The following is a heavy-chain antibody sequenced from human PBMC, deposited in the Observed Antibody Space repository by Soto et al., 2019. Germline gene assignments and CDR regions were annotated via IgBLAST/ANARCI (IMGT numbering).Heavy chain of an antibody. Sequence: QVQLVQSGAEVKKPGASVKVSCKASGYTFTSYAMHWVRQAPGQRLEWMGWINAGNGNTKYSQKFQGRVTITRDTSASIAYMELSSLRSEDTAVYYCARGALTSRIAAAGTYFQHWGQGTLVTVSS. D-gene: IGHD6-13*01. V-gene: IGHV1-3*01. CDR2: INAGNGNT. J-gene: IGHJ1*01. CDR1: GYTFTSYA. CDR3: ARGALTSRIAAAGTYFQH.